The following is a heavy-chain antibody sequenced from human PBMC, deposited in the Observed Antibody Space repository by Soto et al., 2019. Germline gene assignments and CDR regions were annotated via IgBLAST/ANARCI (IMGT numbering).Heavy chain of an antibody. J-gene: IGHJ4*02. CDR2: IRPNDGHT. D-gene: IGHD2-2*01. Sequence: ASVKVSCKGLGYTFTSYGISWVRQAPGQGLEWMGWIRPNDGHTNYAQKVQGRVTMSTDTSTSTAYLELRSLRSDDTAVYYCARGPESRSTAYFDYWGQGTLVTVSS. CDR1: GYTFTSYG. V-gene: IGHV1-18*01. CDR3: ARGPESRSTAYFDY.